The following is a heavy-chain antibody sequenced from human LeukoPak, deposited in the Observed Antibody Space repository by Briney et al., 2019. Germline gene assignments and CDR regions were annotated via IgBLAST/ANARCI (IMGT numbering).Heavy chain of an antibody. CDR2: IYPGDSDT. CDR3: ARQRDSSGYPIDY. J-gene: IGHJ4*02. D-gene: IGHD3-22*01. V-gene: IGHV5-51*01. Sequence: GESLKISCKGSGYSFTSYWIGWVRQMPGKGLEWMGIIYPGDSDTRSSPSFQGQVTISADKSISTAYLQWSSLKASDTAMYYCARQRDSSGYPIDYWGQGTLVTVSS. CDR1: GYSFTSYW.